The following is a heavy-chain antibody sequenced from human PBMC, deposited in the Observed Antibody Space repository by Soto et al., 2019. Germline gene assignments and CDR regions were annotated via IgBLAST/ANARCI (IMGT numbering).Heavy chain of an antibody. CDR3: VNDLGCAWSFDN. CDR2: ISHDGSNQ. Sequence: QVQLVDSGGGVVQPGRSLRLSCSSSGFTFSSDAMHWVRQAPGKGLEWVAVISHDGSNQCYADSVKGRFTISRDESKNTLYLQMNGLGPEETDVYHCVNDLGCAWSFDNWGQGALVNDSS. J-gene: IGHJ4*02. D-gene: IGHD6-19*01. V-gene: IGHV3-30*18. CDR1: GFTFSSDA.